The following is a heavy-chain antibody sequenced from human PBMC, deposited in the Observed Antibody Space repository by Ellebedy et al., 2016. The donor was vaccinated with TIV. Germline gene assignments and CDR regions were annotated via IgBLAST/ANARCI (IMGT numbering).Heavy chain of an antibody. CDR2: VYITGTT. J-gene: IGHJ4*02. CDR3: ARHNVDSGSQYWNHFDS. CDR1: AGSINNNIYY. Sequence: MPSETLSLTCTVSAGSINNNIYYWDWIRQPPGKGLEWIGSVYITGTTYYNPSLKSRVTMSVDTSKNQFALKLTSVTAADTAVYYCARHNVDSGSQYWNHFDSWGQGTLVTVPS. V-gene: IGHV4-39*01. D-gene: IGHD1-1*01.